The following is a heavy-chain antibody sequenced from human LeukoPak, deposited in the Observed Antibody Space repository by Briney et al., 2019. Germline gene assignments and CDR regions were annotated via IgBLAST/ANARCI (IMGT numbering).Heavy chain of an antibody. CDR1: GGSISSSSYY. CDR3: ARPKVGATRGFDY. Sequence: SETLSLTCTVSGGSISSSSYYWGWIRQPPGKGLEWIGSIYYSGTTYYNPSLKSRVTISVDTFKNQFSLTLTSLTAADTAVYYCARPKVGATRGFDYWGQGTLVTVSS. CDR2: IYYSGTT. J-gene: IGHJ4*02. V-gene: IGHV4-39*01. D-gene: IGHD1-26*01.